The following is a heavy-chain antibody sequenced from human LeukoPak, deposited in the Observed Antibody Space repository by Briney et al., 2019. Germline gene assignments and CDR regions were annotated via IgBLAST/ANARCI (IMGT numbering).Heavy chain of an antibody. CDR3: VKDRAYYGSGSYYNAGGDLALLDY. CDR1: GFTFSKYW. J-gene: IGHJ4*02. D-gene: IGHD3-10*01. V-gene: IGHV3-64D*06. CDR2: ISSNGGST. Sequence: PGGSLRLSCAASGFTFSKYWMTWVRQAPGKGLEYVSAISSNGGSTYYADSVKGRFTISRDNSKNTLYLQMSSLRAEDTAVYYCVKDRAYYGSGSYYNAGGDLALLDYWGQGTLVTVSS.